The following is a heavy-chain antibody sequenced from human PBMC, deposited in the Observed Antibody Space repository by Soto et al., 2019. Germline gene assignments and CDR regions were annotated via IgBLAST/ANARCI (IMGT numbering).Heavy chain of an antibody. V-gene: IGHV3-30-3*01. J-gene: IGHJ6*02. D-gene: IGHD6-6*01. CDR3: ARDLDSSSSGYYGMDV. CDR2: ISYDGSNK. Sequence: VGSLRLSCAASGFTFSSYAMHWVRQAPGKGLEWVAVISYDGSNKYYADSVKGRFTISRDNSKNTLYLQMNSLRAEDTAVYYCARDLDSSSSGYYGMDVWGQGTTVTVS. CDR1: GFTFSSYA.